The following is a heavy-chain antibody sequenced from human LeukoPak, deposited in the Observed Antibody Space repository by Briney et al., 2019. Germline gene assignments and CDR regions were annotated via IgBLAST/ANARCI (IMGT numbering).Heavy chain of an antibody. CDR2: IDWDDDK. V-gene: IGHV2-70*12. J-gene: IGHJ3*01. CDR1: GFSLSTSGMC. CDR3: AHSRPRTGYSFDV. D-gene: IGHD6-13*01. Sequence: ESGPTLVNPTQTLTLTCTFSGFSLSTSGMCVSWIRQPPGKALEWLARIDWDDDKYYSTSLKTRLTISKDTSKNQVVLTMTNTDPVDTATYFCAHSRPRTGYSFDVWGQGTMVTVSS.